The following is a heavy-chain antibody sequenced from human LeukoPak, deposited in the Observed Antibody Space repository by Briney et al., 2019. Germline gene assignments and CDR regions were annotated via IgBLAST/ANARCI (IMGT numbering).Heavy chain of an antibody. J-gene: IGHJ3*02. D-gene: IGHD4-23*01. CDR2: ISAYNGNT. CDR1: GYTFTSYG. V-gene: IGHV1-18*01. Sequence: ASVKVSCKASGYTFTSYGISWVRQAPGQGLAWMGWISAYNGNTNYAQKLQGRVTMTTDTSTSTAYMELRSLRSDDTAVYYCARAVAEDGAFDIWGQGTMVTVSS. CDR3: ARAVAEDGAFDI.